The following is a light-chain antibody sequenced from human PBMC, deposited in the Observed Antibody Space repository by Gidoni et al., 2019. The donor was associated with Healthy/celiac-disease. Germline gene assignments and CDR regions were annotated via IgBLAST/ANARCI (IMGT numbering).Light chain of an antibody. J-gene: IGLJ2*01. V-gene: IGLV3-25*03. Sequence: SYELTQPHSVSVSPGQTARITCPGDALPKQYAYWYQQKPGQAPVLVIYKDSERPTGIPERFSGSSSGITVTLTISGVQAEDEADYYCQSADSSGTYVVFGGGTKLTVL. CDR2: KDS. CDR3: QSADSSGTYVV. CDR1: ALPKQY.